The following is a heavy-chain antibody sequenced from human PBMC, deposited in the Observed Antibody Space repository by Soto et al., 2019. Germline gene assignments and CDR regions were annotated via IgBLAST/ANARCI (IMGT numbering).Heavy chain of an antibody. CDR2: ISYDGSNK. Sequence: QVQLVESGGGVVQPGRSLRLSCAASGFTFSSYGMHWVRQAPGKGLEWVAVISYDGSNKYYADSVKGRFTISRDNSKNTLYLQMNSLRAEDTAVYYCAKRVDSSSWYEDNGFDPWGQGTLVTVSS. CDR3: AKRVDSSSWYEDNGFDP. CDR1: GFTFSSYG. V-gene: IGHV3-30*18. D-gene: IGHD6-13*01. J-gene: IGHJ5*02.